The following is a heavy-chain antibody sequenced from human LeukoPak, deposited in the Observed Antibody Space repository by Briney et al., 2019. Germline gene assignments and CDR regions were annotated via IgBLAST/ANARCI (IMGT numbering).Heavy chain of an antibody. CDR3: ARTTVSRYSSGRPFCY. J-gene: IGHJ4*02. CDR2: IKQDGSER. D-gene: IGHD6-19*01. Sequence: GGSLRLSCAASGVAISGYWMSWVRQAPGKGLEWVANIKQDGSERYYVDSVKGRFTISRDNAKNSVSLQMNSLRAEDTAVYYCARTTVSRYSSGRPFCYWGQGTLVTVSS. V-gene: IGHV3-7*01. CDR1: GVAISGYW.